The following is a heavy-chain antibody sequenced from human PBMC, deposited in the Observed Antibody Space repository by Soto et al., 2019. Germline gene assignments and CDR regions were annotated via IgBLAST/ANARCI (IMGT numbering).Heavy chain of an antibody. V-gene: IGHV5-51*01. CDR3: ASWVFCDVMDF. J-gene: IGHJ6*02. D-gene: IGHD7-27*01. CDR2: IYPGDSDT. Sequence: GESLKISCKGSGYTFTNYWIGWVRQMPGKGLEWMGIIYPGDSDTKYNPSFQGQVTISADKSITTTYLQWSSLKASDTAIYYCASWVFCDVMDFWGQRTSVTVS. CDR1: GYTFTNYW.